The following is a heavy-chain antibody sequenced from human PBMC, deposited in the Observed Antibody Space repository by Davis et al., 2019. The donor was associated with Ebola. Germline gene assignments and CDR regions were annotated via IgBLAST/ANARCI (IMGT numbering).Heavy chain of an antibody. J-gene: IGHJ6*03. CDR1: GFTFSTYS. Sequence: GGSLRLSCAASGFTFSTYSMNWVRQAPGKGLEWVSSTSSSSDYIYYADSVKGRFTISKDNAKKSLYLQMNSLRAEDTAVYYCARDAPGYCSSTSCYTPYYYYYYMDVWGKGTTVTVSS. CDR2: TSSSSDYI. D-gene: IGHD2-2*02. CDR3: ARDAPGYCSSTSCYTPYYYYYYMDV. V-gene: IGHV3-21*01.